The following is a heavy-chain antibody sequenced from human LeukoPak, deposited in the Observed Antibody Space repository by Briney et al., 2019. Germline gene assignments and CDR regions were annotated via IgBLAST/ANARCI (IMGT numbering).Heavy chain of an antibody. D-gene: IGHD6-19*01. J-gene: IGHJ6*02. CDR3: ARDGSSGWYQGVQYYYYYYGMDV. CDR1: GYTFTSYG. V-gene: IGHV1-18*01. CDR2: ISAYNGNT. Sequence: ASVKVSCKASGYTFTSYGISWVRQAPGQGLEWMGWISAYNGNTNYAQKLQGRVTMTTDTSTSTAYMELRSLRSDDTAAYYCARDGSSGWYQGVQYYYYYYGMDVWGQGTTVTVSS.